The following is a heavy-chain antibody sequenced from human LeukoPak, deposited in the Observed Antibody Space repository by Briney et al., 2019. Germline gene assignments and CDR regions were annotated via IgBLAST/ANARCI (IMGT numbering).Heavy chain of an antibody. CDR1: GFTFSSYG. V-gene: IGHV3-30*18. CDR3: AKDWLYCSSTSCYGYFDY. D-gene: IGHD2-2*01. CDR2: ISYDGSNK. Sequence: PGRSLRLSCAASGFTFSSYGMHWVRQAPGKGLEWVAVISYDGSNKYYADSVKGRFTISRDNSKNTLYLQMNSLRAEDTAVYYCAKDWLYCSSTSCYGYFDYWGQGTLVTVSS. J-gene: IGHJ4*02.